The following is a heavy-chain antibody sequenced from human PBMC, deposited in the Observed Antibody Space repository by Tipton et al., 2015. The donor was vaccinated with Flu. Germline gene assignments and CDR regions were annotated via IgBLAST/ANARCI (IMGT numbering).Heavy chain of an antibody. CDR2: IFPSGTT. V-gene: IGHV4-39*01. Sequence: TLSLTRTVSSGSIRSTNYFCAWIRQPPGKRLELTGSIFPSGTTYYNPSLKSRVTISVDTSKSQFSLMLRSVTAADTAVYYCARLSYYDVDLKNFYFDYWGQGALVTVSS. CDR3: ARLSYYDVDLKNFYFDY. D-gene: IGHD3-10*02. J-gene: IGHJ4*02. CDR1: SGSIRSTNYF.